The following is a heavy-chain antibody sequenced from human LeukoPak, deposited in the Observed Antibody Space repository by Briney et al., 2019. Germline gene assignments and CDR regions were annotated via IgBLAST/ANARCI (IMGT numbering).Heavy chain of an antibody. Sequence: PSETLSLTCSVSDDSFSTHYWTWIRQPPGKGLEWIGYISSIGSTNYNPSLKSRVTISVDTSKKQFSLKMTSVTAADTAVYYCARLQGDSTAIFDYWGQGILVSVSS. CDR1: DDSFSTHY. D-gene: IGHD2-21*01. V-gene: IGHV4-59*11. CDR2: ISSIGST. J-gene: IGHJ4*02. CDR3: ARLQGDSTAIFDY.